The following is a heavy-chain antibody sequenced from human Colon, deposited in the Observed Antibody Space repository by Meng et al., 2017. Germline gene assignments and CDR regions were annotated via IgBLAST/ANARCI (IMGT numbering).Heavy chain of an antibody. D-gene: IGHD3-10*02. Sequence: EVQLVESGGGWAQPGGSVRLSCAAAGFTVSANYMNWVRQPPGKGLEWVSVLYSDGRTYYADSVKGRFTISRDTSKNTLYLQMDYLRGEDTAVYYCERGVFAEYFQDWGQGTLVTVSS. J-gene: IGHJ1*01. CDR3: ERGVFAEYFQD. CDR1: GFTVSANY. V-gene: IGHV3-66*01. CDR2: LYSDGRT.